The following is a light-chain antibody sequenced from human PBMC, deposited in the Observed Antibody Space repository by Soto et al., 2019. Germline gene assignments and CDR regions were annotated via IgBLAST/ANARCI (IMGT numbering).Light chain of an antibody. Sequence: QSVLTQPASVSGSPGQSITISCTGTSRDGGGYNYVSWYQQHPGKAPKLMIYDVSNRPSGVSNRFSASKAGNTASLSISGLEAEDEADYYCSSYTRSSVPYVFGTGTKVTVL. V-gene: IGLV2-14*01. CDR3: SSYTRSSVPYV. J-gene: IGLJ1*01. CDR1: SRDGGGYNY. CDR2: DVS.